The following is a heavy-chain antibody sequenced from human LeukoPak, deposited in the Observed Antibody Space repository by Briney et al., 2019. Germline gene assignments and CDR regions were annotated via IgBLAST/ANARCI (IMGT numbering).Heavy chain of an antibody. Sequence: PGGSLRLSCAASGFTFSSYGMHWVRQAPGKGLEWVAVISYDGSNKYYADSVKGRFTISRDNSKNTLYLQMNSLRAEDTAVYYCAIEDCSSTSCYAGYFDYWGQGTLVTVSS. V-gene: IGHV3-30*03. CDR2: ISYDGSNK. CDR3: AIEDCSSTSCYAGYFDY. D-gene: IGHD2-2*01. CDR1: GFTFSSYG. J-gene: IGHJ4*02.